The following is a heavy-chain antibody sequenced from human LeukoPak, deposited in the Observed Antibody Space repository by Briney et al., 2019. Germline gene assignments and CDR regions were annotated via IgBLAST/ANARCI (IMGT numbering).Heavy chain of an antibody. CDR2: INPSGGST. Sequence: ASVKVSCKASGYTFTSYYMHWVRQAPGQGLEWMGIINPSGGSTSYAQKFQGRVTMTRDTSTSTVYMELSSLRTEDTAVYSCARSYYYGSGRPVAWFAPWGKGPLVTVS. V-gene: IGHV1-46*01. D-gene: IGHD3-10*01. CDR1: GYTFTSYY. CDR3: ARSYYYGSGRPVAWFAP. J-gene: IGHJ5*02.